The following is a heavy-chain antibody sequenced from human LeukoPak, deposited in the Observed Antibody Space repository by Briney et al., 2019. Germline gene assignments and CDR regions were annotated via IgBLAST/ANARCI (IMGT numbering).Heavy chain of an antibody. V-gene: IGHV3-7*01. CDR2: IKQDGSEK. CDR3: ARLERRGAFHLDY. CDR1: GSTFSSYW. Sequence: GGSLRLSCAASGSTFSSYWMSWVRQAPGKGLEWVANIKQDGSEKYYVDSVKGRFTISRDNAKNSLYLQMNSLRAEDTAVYYCARLERRGAFHLDYWGQGTLVTVSS. J-gene: IGHJ4*02. D-gene: IGHD1-1*01.